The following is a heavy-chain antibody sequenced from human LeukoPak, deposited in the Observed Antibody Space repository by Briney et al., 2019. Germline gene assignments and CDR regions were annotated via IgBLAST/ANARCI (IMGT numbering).Heavy chain of an antibody. Sequence: ASVKVSCKASGYTFTSYGISWVRQAPGQGLEWMGWISAYNGNTNYAQKLQGRVTMTTDTSTSTAYMELRSLRSDDTAVYYCARNGRGYCSGGSCWTAMYNWFDPWGQGTLVTVS. J-gene: IGHJ5*02. CDR3: ARNGRGYCSGGSCWTAMYNWFDP. D-gene: IGHD2-15*01. CDR2: ISAYNGNT. CDR1: GYTFTSYG. V-gene: IGHV1-18*01.